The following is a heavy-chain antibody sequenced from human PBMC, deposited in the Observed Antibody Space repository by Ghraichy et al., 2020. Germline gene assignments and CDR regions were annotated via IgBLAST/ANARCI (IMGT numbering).Heavy chain of an antibody. CDR2: ISGSGGST. CDR1: GFTFSSYA. CDR3: AKDSDITIFGVVNYYYGMDV. Sequence: GGSLRLSCAASGFTFSSYAMSWVRQAPGKGLEWVSAISGSGGSTYYADSVKGRFTISRDNSKNTLYLQMNSLRAEDTAVYYCAKDSDITIFGVVNYYYGMDVWGQGTTVTVSS. V-gene: IGHV3-23*01. J-gene: IGHJ6*02. D-gene: IGHD3-3*01.